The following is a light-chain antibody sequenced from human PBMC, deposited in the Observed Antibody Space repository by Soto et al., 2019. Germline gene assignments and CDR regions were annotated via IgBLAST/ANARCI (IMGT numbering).Light chain of an antibody. V-gene: IGKV3-11*01. CDR1: QSVSSN. Sequence: PAALSLAQGERARLSCRASQSVSSNLAWYRQKPGQAPRLLIYDSSNRAAGIPARFSGSGSGTAYTLALRTLDPEDSAVYIYQRRSAWPWTVARGTKVDIK. J-gene: IGKJ1*01. CDR3: QRRSAWPWT. CDR2: DSS.